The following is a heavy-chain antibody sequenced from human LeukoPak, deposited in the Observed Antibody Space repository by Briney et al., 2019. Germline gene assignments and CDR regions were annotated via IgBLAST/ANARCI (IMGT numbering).Heavy chain of an antibody. Sequence: SETLSLTCAVYGGSFSGYYWSWIRQPPGKGLEWIGEINHSGSTYYNPSLKSRVTISVDTSKNQFSLKLSSVTAADTAVYYCARDPSNSLDAFDIWGQGTMVTVSS. V-gene: IGHV4-34*01. CDR2: INHSGST. CDR1: GGSFSGYY. CDR3: ARDPSNSLDAFDI. D-gene: IGHD4-23*01. J-gene: IGHJ3*02.